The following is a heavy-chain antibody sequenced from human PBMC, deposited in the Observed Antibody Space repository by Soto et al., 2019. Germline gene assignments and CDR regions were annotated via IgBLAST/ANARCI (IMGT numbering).Heavy chain of an antibody. CDR2: ISAYNGNT. V-gene: IGHV1-18*01. CDR1: GYTFTSYG. CDR3: ARDGADFDWLSNNWFDP. J-gene: IGHJ5*02. Sequence: VRLVQSGAEVKKPGASVKVSCKASGYTFTSYGISWVRQAPGQGLEWMGWISAYNGNTNYAQKLQGRVTMTTDTSTSTAYMELRSLRSDDTAVYYCARDGADFDWLSNNWFDPWGQGTLVTVSS. D-gene: IGHD3-9*01.